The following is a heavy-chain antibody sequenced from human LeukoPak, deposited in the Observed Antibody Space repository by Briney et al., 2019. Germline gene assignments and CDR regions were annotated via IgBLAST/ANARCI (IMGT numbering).Heavy chain of an antibody. J-gene: IGHJ6*02. Sequence: PSETLSLTCTVSGGSISSGDYYWSWIRQPPGKGLEWIGYIYYSGSTYYNPSLKSRVTISVDTSKNQFSLKLSSVTAADTAVYYCARGGEVTTGYLYYYYYGMDVWGQGTTATVSS. V-gene: IGHV4-30-4*01. CDR3: ARGGEVTTGYLYYYYYGMDV. D-gene: IGHD4-17*01. CDR2: IYYSGST. CDR1: GGSISSGDYY.